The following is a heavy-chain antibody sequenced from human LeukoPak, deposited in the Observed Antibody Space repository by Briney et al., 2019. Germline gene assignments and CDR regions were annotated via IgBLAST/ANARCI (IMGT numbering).Heavy chain of an antibody. D-gene: IGHD4-11*01. CDR1: GFTFSDYA. J-gene: IGHJ4*02. V-gene: IGHV3-23*05. CDR3: ARSVPDYTRFNY. Sequence: GGSLRLSCVASGFTFSDYAMNWVRQAPGKGLEWVSTFKTKYNQVYYAESVRGRFTISTDNSKNTVYLQMNSLRAEDTALYYCARSVPDYTRFNYWGQGALVTVSS. CDR2: FKTKYNQV.